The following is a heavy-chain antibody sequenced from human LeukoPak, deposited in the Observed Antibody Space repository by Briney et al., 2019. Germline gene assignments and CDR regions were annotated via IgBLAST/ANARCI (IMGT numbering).Heavy chain of an antibody. Sequence: PSETLPLTCSLSGGSITNYYWSWIRQPPGKGLDGIAWSYSSGNTEYNPSLKSRVTISLGTSNNEFSLKLNSVTAADTAVYYCARTGEYSGSGPSWSFDIWGQGTMVTVSS. D-gene: IGHD3-10*01. CDR3: ARTGEYSGSGPSWSFDI. V-gene: IGHV4-4*09. CDR1: GGSITNYY. CDR2: SYSSGNT. J-gene: IGHJ3*02.